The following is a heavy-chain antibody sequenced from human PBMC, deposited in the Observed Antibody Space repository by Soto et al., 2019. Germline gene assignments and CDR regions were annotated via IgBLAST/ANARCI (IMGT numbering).Heavy chain of an antibody. CDR3: ARSPYDYGDSVGLFNL. J-gene: IGHJ3*01. CDR2: IYHTGST. V-gene: IGHV4-31*03. CDR1: GVSISSSGVY. Sequence: PSETLSLTCTVSGVSISSSGVYWTWIRQLPGKGREWIGYIYHTGSTYYNPSRKSRVTISVDTSKNQFSLKLPSKTAADEAVFYCARSPYDYGDSVGLFNLWGQGTMVTVSS. D-gene: IGHD4-17*01.